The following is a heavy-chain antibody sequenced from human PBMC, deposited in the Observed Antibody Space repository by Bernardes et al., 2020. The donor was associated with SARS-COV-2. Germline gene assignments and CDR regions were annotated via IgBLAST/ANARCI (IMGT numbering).Heavy chain of an antibody. J-gene: IGHJ3*01. CDR3: ATHSDSSERGAFDL. D-gene: IGHD6-6*01. V-gene: IGHV5-51*01. CDR1: GYSFTSHW. Sequence: GESLKLSSHDSGYSFTSHWIAWVRQMPGKGLEWMGMIYPDDSETRFSPSFQGRVTISADKSINTAYLQWTSLKASDTAMYYCATHSDSSERGAFDLWGQGTLVSVSS. CDR2: IYPDDSET.